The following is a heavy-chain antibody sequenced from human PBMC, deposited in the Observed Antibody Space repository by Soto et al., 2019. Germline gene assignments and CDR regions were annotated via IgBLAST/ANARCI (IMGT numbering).Heavy chain of an antibody. V-gene: IGHV1-18*01. CDR1: GYTFTSYG. CDR2: ISAYNGNT. D-gene: IGHD2-21*02. Sequence: QVQLVQSGAEVKKPGASVKVSCKASGYTFTSYGISWVRQAPGQGLEWMGWISAYNGNTNYGQELQGRVTMTTDTPTSTAYMELRNLRSDDTAVYYCARDMGDRRSVDYWGQGTLVTVSS. J-gene: IGHJ4*02. CDR3: ARDMGDRRSVDY.